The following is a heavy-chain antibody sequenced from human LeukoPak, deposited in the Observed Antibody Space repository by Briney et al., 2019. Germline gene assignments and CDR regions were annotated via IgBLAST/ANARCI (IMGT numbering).Heavy chain of an antibody. CDR3: ASDACGGDCYSDY. J-gene: IGHJ4*02. D-gene: IGHD2-21*02. V-gene: IGHV3-30*04. CDR2: IFYDGSKK. CDR1: GFSFSGYA. Sequence: GGSLRLSCAASGFSFSGYAMHWVRQAPGKGLEWVGVIFYDGSKKYYADSVKGRFTLSRDNSKNTVYLQMNSLRAEDTGVYYCASDACGGDCYSDYWGQGTLVTVSS.